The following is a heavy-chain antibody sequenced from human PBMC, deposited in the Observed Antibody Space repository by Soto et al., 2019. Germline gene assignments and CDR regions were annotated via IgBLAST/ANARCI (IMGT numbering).Heavy chain of an antibody. V-gene: IGHV3-48*02. CDR3: ARALCWAFDS. J-gene: IGHJ4*02. CDR1: GFTFSTFS. D-gene: IGHD2-15*01. CDR2: ISGGGRPI. Sequence: EVQLVESGGGSVQPGGSLRLSCAASGFTFSTFSMNWVRQAPGRGLEWISYISGGGRPISYADSVKGRFTISRDNAKNSLYLQMGSLTDEDTAVYYCARALCWAFDSWGQGTLVTVSS.